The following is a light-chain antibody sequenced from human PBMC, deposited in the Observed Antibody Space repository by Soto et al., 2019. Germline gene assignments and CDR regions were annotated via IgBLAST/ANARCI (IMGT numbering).Light chain of an antibody. J-gene: IGKJ1*01. CDR1: QSVFSS. CDR3: QQYHNWPA. Sequence: EIVMTQSPATLSVSPGDRATLSCRASQSVFSSLAWYQQKPGQAPRLLIYGAATRATGIPARFSGSGSGTEFTLTISSLPSEDFAVYYCQQYHNWPALGQGTKVDLK. CDR2: GAA. V-gene: IGKV3-15*01.